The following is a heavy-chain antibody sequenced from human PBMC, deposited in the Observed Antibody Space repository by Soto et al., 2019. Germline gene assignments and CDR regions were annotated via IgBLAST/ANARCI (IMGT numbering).Heavy chain of an antibody. CDR1: GFTFSDYY. CDR2: ISSSSSYT. J-gene: IGHJ4*02. CDR3: ARVRIVGATEIFDY. D-gene: IGHD1-26*01. Sequence: PGGSLRLSCAASGFTFSDYYMSWIRQAPGKGLEWVSYISSSSSYTNYADSVKGRFTISRDNAKNSLYLQMNSLRAEDTAVYYCARVRIVGATEIFDYWGQGTLVTVSS. V-gene: IGHV3-11*06.